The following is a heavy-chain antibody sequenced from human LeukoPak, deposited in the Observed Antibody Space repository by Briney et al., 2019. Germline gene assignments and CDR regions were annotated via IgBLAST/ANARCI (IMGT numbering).Heavy chain of an antibody. V-gene: IGHV3-21*04. CDR1: GFTFSSYS. Sequence: PGGSLRLSCAASGFTFSSYSINWVRQAPGKGLEWVSYISDRSSYIYYPDSVKGRFTISRDNTKNSLYLQMNSLRAEDTALYYRAREKNDFWSGYYYYYMDVWGKGTTVTVSS. CDR2: ISDRSSYI. D-gene: IGHD3-3*01. J-gene: IGHJ6*03. CDR3: AREKNDFWSGYYYYYMDV.